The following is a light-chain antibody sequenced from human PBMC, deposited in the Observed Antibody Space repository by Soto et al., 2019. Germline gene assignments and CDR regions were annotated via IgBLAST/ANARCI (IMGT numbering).Light chain of an antibody. CDR3: SSYTSTITVV. J-gene: IGLJ2*01. V-gene: IGLV2-14*01. CDR2: EVS. CDR1: SSDVGNYNY. Sequence: QSALTQPASVSGSPGQSITISCTGTSSDVGNYNYVSWYQHHPGKAPKLVIYEVSNRPSGVSNRCSGSKSGNTASLTISGLQAEDEADYYCSSYTSTITVVFGGGTKRTGL.